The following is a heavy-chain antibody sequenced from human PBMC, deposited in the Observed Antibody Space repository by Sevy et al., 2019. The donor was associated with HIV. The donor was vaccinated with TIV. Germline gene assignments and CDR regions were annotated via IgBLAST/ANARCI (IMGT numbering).Heavy chain of an antibody. V-gene: IGHV4-4*07. Sequence: SETLSLTCTVSGGSISSYYWSWIRQPAGKGLEWIGRIYTSGSTNYNPSLKSRVTMSVDTSKNQFSLKLSSVTAADTAGYYCARDSWRYYDSSGYPDYYYGMDVWGQGTTVTVSS. CDR1: GGSISSYY. CDR2: IYTSGST. D-gene: IGHD3-22*01. CDR3: ARDSWRYYDSSGYPDYYYGMDV. J-gene: IGHJ6*02.